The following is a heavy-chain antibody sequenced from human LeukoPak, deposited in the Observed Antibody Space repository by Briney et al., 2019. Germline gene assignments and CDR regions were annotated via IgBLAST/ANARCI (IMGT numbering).Heavy chain of an antibody. V-gene: IGHV3-23*01. J-gene: IGHJ4*02. D-gene: IGHD3-22*01. Sequence: PGGSLRLSCAASGFIFNSFAMSWVRQAPGKGLEWDSTFSGSGSRTSYADSVKGRFTISRDNSKNTLYLQMKSLRAEDTAVYYCAKSALAAGVAHYYDSSGSFDYWGQGTLVTVSS. CDR1: GFIFNSFA. CDR3: AKSALAAGVAHYYDSSGSFDY. CDR2: FSGSGSRT.